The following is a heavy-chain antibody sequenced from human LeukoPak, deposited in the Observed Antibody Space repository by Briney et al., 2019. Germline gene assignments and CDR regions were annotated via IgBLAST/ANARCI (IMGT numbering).Heavy chain of an antibody. CDR1: GYTFTSYG. CDR2: MNPNSGNT. J-gene: IGHJ1*01. Sequence: ASVKVSCKASGYTFTSYGISWVRQAPGQGLEWMGWMNPNSGNTGYAQNFQGRVTMTRNTSISTAYMELSSLRSEDTAVYYCARSYYGSGSYPYFQHWGQGTLVTVSS. V-gene: IGHV1-8*02. D-gene: IGHD3-10*01. CDR3: ARSYYGSGSYPYFQH.